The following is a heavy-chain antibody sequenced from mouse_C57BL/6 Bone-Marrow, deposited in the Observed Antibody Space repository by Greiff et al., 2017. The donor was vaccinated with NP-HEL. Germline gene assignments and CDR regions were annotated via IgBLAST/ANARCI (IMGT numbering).Heavy chain of an antibody. CDR3: ARRDTVRYFDV. CDR1: GFTFSDYY. Sequence: EVKVVESGGGLVQPGGSLKLSCAASGFTFSDYYMYWVRQTPEKRLEWVAYISNGGGSTYYPDTVKGRFTISRDNAKNTLYLQMSRLKSEDTAMYYCARRDTVRYFDVWGTGTTVTVSS. J-gene: IGHJ1*03. CDR2: ISNGGGST. D-gene: IGHD1-1*01. V-gene: IGHV5-12*01.